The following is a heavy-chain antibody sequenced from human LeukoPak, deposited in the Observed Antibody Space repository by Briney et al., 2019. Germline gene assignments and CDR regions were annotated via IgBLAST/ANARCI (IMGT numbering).Heavy chain of an antibody. D-gene: IGHD6-13*01. CDR1: GGSISSSSYY. Sequence: SETLSLTCTVSGGSISSSSYYWGWIRQPPGTGLEWLGSIYYSGSTYYNPSLKSRVTISVDTSKNQFSLKLSSVTAADTAVNYCASLKRSWYLHSSSQTIDYWGQGTLVTVSS. CDR3: ASLKRSWYLHSSSQTIDY. CDR2: IYYSGST. J-gene: IGHJ4*02. V-gene: IGHV4-39*01.